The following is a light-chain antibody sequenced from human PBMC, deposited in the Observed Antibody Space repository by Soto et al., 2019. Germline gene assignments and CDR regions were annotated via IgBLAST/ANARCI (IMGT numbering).Light chain of an antibody. V-gene: IGLV3-27*01. CDR1: VLAKRY. CDR2: KDT. Sequence: SYELTQPSSVSVSPGQTARITCSGDVLAKRYVRWFQQKPGQAPVLVIFKDTERPSRIPERFSGSSSGTTVTLTISGAQVEDEADYYCYSVADNNLVFGGGTKVTVL. CDR3: YSVADNNLV. J-gene: IGLJ2*01.